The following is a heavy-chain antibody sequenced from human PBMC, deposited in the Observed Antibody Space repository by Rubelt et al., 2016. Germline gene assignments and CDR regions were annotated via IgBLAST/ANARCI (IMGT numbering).Heavy chain of an antibody. J-gene: IGHJ4*02. CDR1: GGSISSSSYY. Sequence: QLQLQESGPGLVKPSETLSLTCTVSGGSISSSSYYWGWIRQHPGKGLEWIGYIYYSGSINYNPSLKRRVTISVDTSKNQFSLKLSSVTAADTAVYYCARGWGLGYWGQGTLVTVSS. CDR2: IYYSGSI. CDR3: ARGWGLGY. V-gene: IGHV4-61*05. D-gene: IGHD3-16*01.